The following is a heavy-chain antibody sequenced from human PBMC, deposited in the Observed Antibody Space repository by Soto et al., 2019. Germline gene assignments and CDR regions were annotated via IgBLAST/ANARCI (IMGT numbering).Heavy chain of an antibody. J-gene: IGHJ3*02. CDR2: IIPMLGIR. Sequence: QVQLVQSGAEVKKPGSSVKVSCKDSGGTFSTYSMFWVRQAPGQGLEWMGRIIPMLGIRNYAQRFQDRVTITEDKSTATAHMEMRSLRFEGTALYYCTIGSCSGEVFDRWGQGTMVTVS. CDR3: TIGSCSGEVFDR. D-gene: IGHD2-21*01. CDR1: GGTFSTYS. V-gene: IGHV1-69*02.